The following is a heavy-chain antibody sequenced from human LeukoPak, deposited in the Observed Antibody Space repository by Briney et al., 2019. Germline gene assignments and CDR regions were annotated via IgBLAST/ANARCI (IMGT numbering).Heavy chain of an antibody. CDR2: INHSGST. V-gene: IGHV4-34*01. D-gene: IGHD6-13*01. J-gene: IGHJ4*02. CDR3: ARDSAGIAAGSTH. CDR1: GGSFSGYY. Sequence: SETLSLTCAVYGGSFSGYYWSWIRQPPGKGLEWIGEINHSGSTNYNPSLKSRVTISVDTSKNQFSLKLSSVTAEDTAVYYCARDSAGIAAGSTHWGQGTLVTVSS.